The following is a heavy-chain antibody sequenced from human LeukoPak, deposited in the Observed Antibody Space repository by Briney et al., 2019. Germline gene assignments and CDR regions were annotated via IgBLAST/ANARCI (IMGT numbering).Heavy chain of an antibody. CDR1: GGTFSSYA. V-gene: IGHV1-69*04. CDR3: ASRVPDSSGYYSFDY. J-gene: IGHJ4*02. D-gene: IGHD3-22*01. CDR2: IIPILGIA. Sequence: ASVKVSCKASGGTFSSYAISWVRQAPGQGLEWMGRIIPILGIANYAQKFQGRVTITAGKSTSTAYMELSSLRSEDTAVYYCASRVPDSSGYYSFDYWGQGTLVTVSS.